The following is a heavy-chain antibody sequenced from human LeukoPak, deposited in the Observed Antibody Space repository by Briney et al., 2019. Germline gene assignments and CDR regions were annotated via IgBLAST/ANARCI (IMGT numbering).Heavy chain of an antibody. Sequence: GGSLRLSCAASGFTFSSYSMNWVRQAPGKGLEWVSYISRSSSTIYYADSVKGRFTISRDNAKNSLYLQMNSLRAEDTAVYYCARDYDNSGYPDYWGQGTLVTVSS. D-gene: IGHD3-22*01. CDR1: GFTFSSYS. J-gene: IGHJ4*02. V-gene: IGHV3-48*04. CDR2: ISRSSSTI. CDR3: ARDYDNSGYPDY.